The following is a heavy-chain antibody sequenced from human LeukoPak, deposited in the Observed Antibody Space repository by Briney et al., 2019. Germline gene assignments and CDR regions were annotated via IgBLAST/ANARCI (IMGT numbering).Heavy chain of an antibody. CDR3: ARALAVTGYYYGMDV. J-gene: IGHJ6*02. Sequence: ASVKVSCKASGYTFTGYYMHWVRQAPGQGLEWMGWINPNSGGTNYAQKFQGRVTMTRDTSIGTAYMELSRLRSDDTAVYYCARALAVTGYYYGMDVWGQGTTVTVSS. D-gene: IGHD4-11*01. V-gene: IGHV1-2*02. CDR2: INPNSGGT. CDR1: GYTFTGYY.